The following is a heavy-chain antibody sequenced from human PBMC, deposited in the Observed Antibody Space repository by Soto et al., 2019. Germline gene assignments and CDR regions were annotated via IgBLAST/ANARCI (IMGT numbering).Heavy chain of an antibody. D-gene: IGHD3-9*01. V-gene: IGHV3-30*18. Sequence: PGGSLRLSCAASGFAFSSYGMHWVRQAPGKGLEWVAFISGDGGNKYYADPVKGRFTISRDNSKNTLYLQMNSLRAEDTAVYYCAKDLRYFDWLLSTLFDYWGQGTLVTVSS. CDR2: ISGDGGNK. CDR3: AKDLRYFDWLLSTLFDY. J-gene: IGHJ4*02. CDR1: GFAFSSYG.